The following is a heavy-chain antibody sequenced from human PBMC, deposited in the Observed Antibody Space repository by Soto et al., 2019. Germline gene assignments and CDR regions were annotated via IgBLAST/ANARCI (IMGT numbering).Heavy chain of an antibody. V-gene: IGHV3-21*01. Sequence: EVQLVESGGGLVKPGGSLRLSCAASGFTFSSYSMNWVRQAPGKGLEWVSSISSSSSYIYYADSVKGRFIISRDNAKNSLYLQMNSLRAEDTAVYYCARMGSQRYYYYGMDVWGQGTTVTVSS. CDR3: ARMGSQRYYYYGMDV. D-gene: IGHD6-25*01. CDR1: GFTFSSYS. CDR2: ISSSSSYI. J-gene: IGHJ6*02.